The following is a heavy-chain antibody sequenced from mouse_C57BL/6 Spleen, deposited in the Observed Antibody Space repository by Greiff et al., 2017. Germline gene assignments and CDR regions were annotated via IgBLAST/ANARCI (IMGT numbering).Heavy chain of an antibody. Sequence: EVKLVESGGGLVKPGGSLKLSCAASGFNFSDYGMHWVRQAPEKGLEWVAYISSGSSTIYYADTVKGRFTISRDNAKNTLFLQMASLRSEDTAMYYCATGWYYFDYWGQGTTLTVSS. CDR1: GFNFSDYG. D-gene: IGHD3-3*01. CDR3: ATGWYYFDY. J-gene: IGHJ2*01. CDR2: ISSGSSTI. V-gene: IGHV5-17*01.